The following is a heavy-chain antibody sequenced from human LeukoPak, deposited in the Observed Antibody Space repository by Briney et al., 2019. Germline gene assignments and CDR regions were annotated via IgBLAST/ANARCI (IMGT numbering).Heavy chain of an antibody. V-gene: IGHV3-9*01. J-gene: IGHJ6*02. CDR2: ISWNSGSI. CDR3: AKDVGGHYYDSSGYPQYYYYGMDV. D-gene: IGHD3-22*01. CDR1: GFTFSSYA. Sequence: GGSLRLSCAASGFTFSSYAMHWVRQAPGKGLEWVSGISWNSGSIGYADSVKGRFTISRDNAKNSLYLQMNSLRAEDTALYYCAKDVGGHYYDSSGYPQYYYYGMDVWGQGTTVTVSS.